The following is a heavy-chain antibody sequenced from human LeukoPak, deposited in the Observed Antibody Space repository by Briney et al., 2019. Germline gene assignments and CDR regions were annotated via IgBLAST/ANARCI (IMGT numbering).Heavy chain of an antibody. Sequence: PGGSLRLSCTASGFTFSDYAMTWVRQAPGKGLEWVGFIRIKPYGGTPDYAASVKGRFTISRDDSKSIAYLQMNSLKTHDTAVYYCSRGPFCGGSCYTIAVDYWGQGTLVTVSS. CDR2: IRIKPYGGTP. V-gene: IGHV3-49*04. CDR1: GFTFSDYA. D-gene: IGHD2-15*01. J-gene: IGHJ4*02. CDR3: SRGPFCGGSCYTIAVDY.